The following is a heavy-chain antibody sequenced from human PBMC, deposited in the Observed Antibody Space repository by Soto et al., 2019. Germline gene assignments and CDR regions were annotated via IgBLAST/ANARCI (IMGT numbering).Heavy chain of an antibody. Sequence: SETLSLTCSVSGDSISNSRFYWAWIRQPPGEGLEWIGSIYHTGNAYYNPSLKSRVTISVDTSKNQFSLRLNSVTAADTAVYYFASQHYYDSSGYYTWNWGQGTLVTVSS. V-gene: IGHV4-39*01. CDR1: GDSISNSRFY. CDR3: ASQHYYDSSGYYTWN. J-gene: IGHJ4*02. D-gene: IGHD3-22*01. CDR2: IYHTGNA.